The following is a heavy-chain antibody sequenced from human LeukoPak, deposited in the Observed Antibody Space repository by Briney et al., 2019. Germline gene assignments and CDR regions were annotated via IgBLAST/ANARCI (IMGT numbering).Heavy chain of an antibody. CDR2: IYYSGST. V-gene: IGHV4-39*01. J-gene: IGHJ5*02. CDR1: GGSISSSSYY. D-gene: IGHD5-18*01. Sequence: TSETLSLTCTVSGGSISSSSYYWGWIRQPPGKGLEWIGSIYYSGSTYYNPSLKSRVTISVDTSKNQFSLKLSSVTAADTAVYYCARLPLPHSYEDWFDPWGQGTLVTVST. CDR3: ARLPLPHSYEDWFDP.